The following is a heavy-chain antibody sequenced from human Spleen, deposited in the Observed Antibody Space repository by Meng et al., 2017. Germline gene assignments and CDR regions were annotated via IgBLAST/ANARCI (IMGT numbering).Heavy chain of an antibody. V-gene: IGHV3-74*01. CDR1: GFTFSSYW. J-gene: IGHJ4*02. CDR3: ARDVAGRGGY. Sequence: VRLVESGGGLVQPGGSLTLSCVASGFTFSSYWMHWVRQAPGKGLVWVSRINTDGTTTTYADSVKGRFTISRDNAKNTLYLQMNSLRGEDTAVYYCARDVAGRGGYWGQGTLVTVSS. D-gene: IGHD2-15*01. CDR2: INTDGTTT.